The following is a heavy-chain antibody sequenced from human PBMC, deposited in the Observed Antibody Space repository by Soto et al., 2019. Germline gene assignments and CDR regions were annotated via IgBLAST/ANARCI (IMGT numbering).Heavy chain of an antibody. CDR3: ARAGYSSGWFFEDY. CDR1: GGSFSGYY. J-gene: IGHJ4*02. Sequence: QVQLQQWGAGLLKPSETLSLTCADYGGSFSGYYWSWIRQPPGKGLEWIGEINHSGSTNYNPSLKSRVTISVDTSKNQFSLKLSSVTAADTAVYYCARAGYSSGWFFEDYWGQGTLVTVSS. CDR2: INHSGST. D-gene: IGHD6-19*01. V-gene: IGHV4-34*01.